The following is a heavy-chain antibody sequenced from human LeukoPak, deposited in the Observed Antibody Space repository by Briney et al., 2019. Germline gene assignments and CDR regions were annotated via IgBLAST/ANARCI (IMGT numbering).Heavy chain of an antibody. CDR2: INPNSGGT. Sequence: ASVKVSCKASGYTFTGYYMHWVRQAPGQGLEWMGRINPNSGGTNYAQKFQGRVTMTRDTSISTAYMELSRLRSEDTAVYYCASSPSIAVAGPDYYYYGMDVWGQGTTVTVSS. D-gene: IGHD6-19*01. V-gene: IGHV1-2*06. J-gene: IGHJ6*02. CDR3: ASSPSIAVAGPDYYYYGMDV. CDR1: GYTFTGYY.